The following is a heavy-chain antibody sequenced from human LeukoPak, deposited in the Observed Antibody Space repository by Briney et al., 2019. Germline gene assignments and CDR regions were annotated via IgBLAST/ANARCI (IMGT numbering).Heavy chain of an antibody. CDR2: INTDGSTT. V-gene: IGHV3-74*01. J-gene: IGHJ4*01. CDR1: GFTFSGYW. Sequence: TGGSLRLSCAASGFTFSGYWMRWVRQAPGKGLVWVSRINTDGSTTNHADFVKGRFIISRDNAENTLCLQMNSVRAEETAVYYCVRDHPHFDYPGHRVLVTLSP. CDR3: VRDHPHFDY.